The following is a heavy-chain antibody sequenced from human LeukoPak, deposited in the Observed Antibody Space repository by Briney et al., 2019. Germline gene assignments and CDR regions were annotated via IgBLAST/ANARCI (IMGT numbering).Heavy chain of an antibody. V-gene: IGHV4-39*01. CDR3: ARLVVNYYDSSGYLDY. J-gene: IGHJ4*02. CDR1: GGSISSSSYY. Sequence: TPSETLSLTCTVSGGSISSSSYYWGWIRQPPGKGLEWIGSIYYSGSTYYNPSLKSRVTISVDTSKNQFSLKLSSVTAADTAVYYCARLVVNYYDSSGYLDYWGQGTLVTVSS. CDR2: IYYSGST. D-gene: IGHD3-22*01.